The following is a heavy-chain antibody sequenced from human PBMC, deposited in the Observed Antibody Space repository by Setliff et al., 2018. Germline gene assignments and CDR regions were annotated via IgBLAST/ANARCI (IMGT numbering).Heavy chain of an antibody. Sequence: PSETLSLTCTVSGGSISSGTFYWTWLRQPAGKGLEWIGHIYSSGNINYNPSLVSRVTISIDTSKSQFSLRLSSVTAADTAVYYCARVDFTMLQGVLGHWGQGTLVTVSS. D-gene: IGHD3-10*01. J-gene: IGHJ1*01. CDR3: ARVDFTMLQGVLGH. V-gene: IGHV4-61*09. CDR2: IYSSGNI. CDR1: GGSISSGTFY.